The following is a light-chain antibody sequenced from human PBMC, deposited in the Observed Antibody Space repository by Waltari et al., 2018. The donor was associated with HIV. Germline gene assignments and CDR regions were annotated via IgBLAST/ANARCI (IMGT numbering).Light chain of an antibody. CDR1: SNDVGGFNY. J-gene: IGLJ2*01. V-gene: IGLV2-14*03. CDR3: CSYSSSGTVL. Sequence: HSVLTQPASMSGSLGQSITISCTGGSNDVGGFNYASWYQQSPDKAPRLVIYDVSNRPSGVSGRFSGSKSGSAASLTISGLQPEDEAVYYCCSYSSSGTVLFGGGTRLTVL. CDR2: DVS.